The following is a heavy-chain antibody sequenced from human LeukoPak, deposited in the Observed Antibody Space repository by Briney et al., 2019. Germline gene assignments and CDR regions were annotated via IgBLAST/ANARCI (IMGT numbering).Heavy chain of an antibody. CDR3: ARDPHEFSSGWSHFEY. V-gene: IGHV1-2*02. J-gene: IGHJ4*02. Sequence: ASVKVSCKASGYTFTGHYIHWVRQAPGQGLEWMGWINPNSGGTNFAQKLQGRVTMTTDTSTSTADMELRSLRSDDTAVYYCARDPHEFSSGWSHFEYWGQGTLVTVSS. D-gene: IGHD6-19*01. CDR2: INPNSGGT. CDR1: GYTFTGHY.